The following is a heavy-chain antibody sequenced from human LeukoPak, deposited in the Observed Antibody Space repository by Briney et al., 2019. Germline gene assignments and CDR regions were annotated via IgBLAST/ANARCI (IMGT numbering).Heavy chain of an antibody. V-gene: IGHV4-39*07. Sequence: PSETLSLTCTVSGGSISSSSYYWGWIRQPPGKGLEWIGSIYYSGSTYYNPSLKSRVTISVDTSKNQFSLKRSSVTAADTAVYYCARVIPASLDAFDIWGQGTMVTVSS. CDR2: IYYSGST. CDR1: GGSISSSSYY. CDR3: ARVIPASLDAFDI. J-gene: IGHJ3*02. D-gene: IGHD2-2*01.